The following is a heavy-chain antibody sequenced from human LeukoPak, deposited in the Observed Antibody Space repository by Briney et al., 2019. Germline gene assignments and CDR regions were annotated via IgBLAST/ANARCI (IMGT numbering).Heavy chain of an antibody. V-gene: IGHV4-39*01. CDR1: GGSISSSSYY. D-gene: IGHD3-3*01. CDR2: IYYTGST. Sequence: SETLSLTCTVSGGSISSSSYYWGWIRQPPGKGLEWIGSIYYTGSTYYNPSLKSRVTISVDTSKNQFSLILTSVTAADTAVYYCARQTGAGLFILPGGQGTLVTVSS. J-gene: IGHJ4*02. CDR3: ARQTGAGLFILP.